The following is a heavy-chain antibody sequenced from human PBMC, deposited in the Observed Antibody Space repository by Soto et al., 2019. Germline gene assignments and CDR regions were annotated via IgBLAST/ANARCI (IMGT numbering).Heavy chain of an antibody. CDR2: IYYSGST. D-gene: IGHD5-18*01. Sequence: SETLSLTCTVSGDSISSYYWSWIQQPPGKGLEWIGYIYYSGSTNYNPSLKSRVTISVDTSKNQFSLKLSSVTAADTAVYYCATLGYSYGLYFDYWGQGTLVTVSS. J-gene: IGHJ4*02. CDR3: ATLGYSYGLYFDY. V-gene: IGHV4-59*01. CDR1: GDSISSYY.